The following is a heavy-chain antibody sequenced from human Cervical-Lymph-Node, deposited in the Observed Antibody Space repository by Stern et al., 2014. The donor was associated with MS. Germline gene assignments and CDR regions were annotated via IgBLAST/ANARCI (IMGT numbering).Heavy chain of an antibody. CDR3: TRERTGNYGYN. CDR1: GFTFGDYA. D-gene: IGHD3-10*01. J-gene: IGHJ4*02. V-gene: IGHV3-49*03. CDR2: IRNKAYGGTT. Sequence: EMQLVESGGGLVQPGRSLRLSCTASGFTFGDYAMSWLRQAPGKGLEWVGFIRNKAYGGTTEYAASVKGRFTISRDDSKSIAYLQMNSLKTEDTAMYYCTRERTGNYGYNWGQGALVTVSS.